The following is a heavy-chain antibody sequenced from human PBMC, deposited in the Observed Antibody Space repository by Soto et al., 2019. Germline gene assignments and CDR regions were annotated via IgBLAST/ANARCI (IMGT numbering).Heavy chain of an antibody. CDR3: ATVGTYSPRWDF. V-gene: IGHV3-23*01. Sequence: EVQVLESGGGLIQSGGSLRLSCVFSEFAFSTFGMSWVRQAPGKGLESVSSISAIGDSTFHADSVKGRFSISRDNSRNSLYLQMNNLRAEDTAVYYCATVGTYSPRWDFWGQGTVVTVSP. J-gene: IGHJ3*01. CDR1: EFAFSTFG. D-gene: IGHD2-15*01. CDR2: ISAIGDST.